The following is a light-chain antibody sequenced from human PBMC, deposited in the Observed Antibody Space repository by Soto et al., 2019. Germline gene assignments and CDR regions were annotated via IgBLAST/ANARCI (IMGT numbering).Light chain of an antibody. CDR3: TSYTTSSTYV. CDR1: SSDVGSYNY. V-gene: IGLV2-14*03. CDR2: DVS. Sequence: QSALTQPASVSGSPGQSITIFCTGTSSDVGSYNYVSWYQQHPGRAPKLMIYDVSSRPSGVSNRFSGSKSGSTASLTISGLHAEDEADYFCTSYTTSSTYVFGTGTKLTVL. J-gene: IGLJ1*01.